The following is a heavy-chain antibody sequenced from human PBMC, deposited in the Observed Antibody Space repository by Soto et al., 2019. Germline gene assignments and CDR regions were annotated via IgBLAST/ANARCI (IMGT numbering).Heavy chain of an antibody. CDR1: GFTFSSYA. V-gene: IGHV3-23*01. J-gene: IGHJ6*02. CDR3: AKRDGGFGVVIMYYGMDV. D-gene: IGHD3-3*01. CDR2: ISGSGGST. Sequence: GGSLRLSCAASGFTFSSYAMSGVRQAPGKGLEGVSAISGSGGSTYYADSVKGRFTISRDNSKNTLYLQMNSLRAEDTAVYYCAKRDGGFGVVIMYYGMDVWGQGTTVTVSS.